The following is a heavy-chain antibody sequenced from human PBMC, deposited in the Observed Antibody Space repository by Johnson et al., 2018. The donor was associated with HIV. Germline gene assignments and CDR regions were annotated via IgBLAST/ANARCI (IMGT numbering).Heavy chain of an antibody. D-gene: IGHD6-19*01. V-gene: IGHV3-13*01. J-gene: IGHJ3*02. CDR2: IGTAGDT. CDR1: GFTFSTYD. Sequence: VQLVESGGGLVKPGGSLRLSCAASGFTFSTYDMHWVRQATGKGLEWVSAIGTAGDTYYPGSVKGRFTISRENAKNSLYLQMNSLSAGDTAVYYCTRGVGIAVAGNDAFDIWGQGTMVTVSS. CDR3: TRGVGIAVAGNDAFDI.